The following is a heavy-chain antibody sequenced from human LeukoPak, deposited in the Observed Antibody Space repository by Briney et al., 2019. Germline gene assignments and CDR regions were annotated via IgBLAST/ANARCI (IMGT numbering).Heavy chain of an antibody. CDR3: ARPSPGAQWYFDL. Sequence: PSETLSLTCTVSGGSISSSSYYWGWIRQPPGKGLEWIGSIYYSGSTYYNPSLKSRVTISVDTSKNQFSLKLSSVTAADTAVYYCARPSPGAQWYFDLWGRGTLVTVSS. D-gene: IGHD3-10*01. V-gene: IGHV4-39*01. CDR2: IYYSGST. CDR1: GGSISSSSYY. J-gene: IGHJ2*01.